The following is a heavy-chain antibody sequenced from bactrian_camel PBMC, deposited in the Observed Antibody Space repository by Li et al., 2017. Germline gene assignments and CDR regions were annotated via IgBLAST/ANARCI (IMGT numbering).Heavy chain of an antibody. V-gene: IGHV3S53*01. CDR1: SATYSPSC. J-gene: IGHJ6*01. D-gene: IGHD6*01. Sequence: VQLVESGGGSVQAGESLRLACAADSATYSPSCMGWFRQSPGKEREGIAAIDGDGKADYRDSVKGRFTIAKDNAKSTLYLQMNSLKPEDSAMYYCAASWRNGCRWRYSTDLGFWGQGTQVTVS. CDR3: AASWRNGCRWRYSTDLGF. CDR2: IDGDGKA.